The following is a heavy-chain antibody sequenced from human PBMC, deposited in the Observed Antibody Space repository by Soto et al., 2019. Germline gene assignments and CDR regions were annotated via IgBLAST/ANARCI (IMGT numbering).Heavy chain of an antibody. Sequence: EVQLLESGGGLVQPRGSLRLSCAASGFTFSTYGMSWVRQAPGKGLEWVSVISGGGGDTYYAGSVKGRFTISRDNSKNTLYLEMNSLRAEDTAVYYCAKTQQRGLPLSGGMDVWGQGTTVTVSS. CDR1: GFTFSTYG. D-gene: IGHD6-25*01. J-gene: IGHJ6*02. CDR3: AKTQQRGLPLSGGMDV. V-gene: IGHV3-23*01. CDR2: ISGGGGDT.